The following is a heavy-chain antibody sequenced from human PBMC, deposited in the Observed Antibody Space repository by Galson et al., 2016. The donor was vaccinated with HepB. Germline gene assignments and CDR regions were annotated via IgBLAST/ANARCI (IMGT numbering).Heavy chain of an antibody. CDR2: TRNRARSYTT. CDR1: GFIFRDYY. V-gene: IGHV3-72*01. J-gene: IGHJ4*02. CDR3: TRTGLGDIDY. Sequence: SLRLSCAATGFIFRDYYMDWVRQAPGKGLEWVGRTRNRARSYTTDYVASVKGRFTISRDNSKSSVYLHMDGLKPEDTAIYYCTRTGLGDIDYWGRGTLVTVSS.